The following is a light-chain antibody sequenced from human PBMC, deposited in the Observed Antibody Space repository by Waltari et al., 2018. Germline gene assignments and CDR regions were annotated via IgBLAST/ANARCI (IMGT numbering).Light chain of an antibody. J-gene: IGLJ2*01. Sequence: QAGLTQPPSVSRGLRQTVTLTCTGHSNNVGNEGATWLQQHQGHPPKLLSYRNNNRPSGISGRLSASRSGNTASLTIIGLQPEDEGDYYCSAWDRSLNALVFGGGTKLTVL. CDR1: SNNVGNEG. CDR3: SAWDRSLNALV. V-gene: IGLV10-54*01. CDR2: RNN.